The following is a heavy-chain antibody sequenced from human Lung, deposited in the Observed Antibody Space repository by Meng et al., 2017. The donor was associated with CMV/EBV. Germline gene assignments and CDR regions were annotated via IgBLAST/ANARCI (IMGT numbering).Heavy chain of an antibody. Sequence: ESXKISXAASGFTFSTYNMNWVRQAPGKGLEWVSSISSSSNYIYYADSVKGRFTISRANAGNSLFLQMNSLRAEDTAVYYCGRVPGLGMSFYYGLDVWGRGTXVTVSS. J-gene: IGHJ6*02. CDR3: GRVPGLGMSFYYGLDV. D-gene: IGHD7-27*01. CDR2: ISSSSNYI. V-gene: IGHV3-21*06. CDR1: GFTFSTYN.